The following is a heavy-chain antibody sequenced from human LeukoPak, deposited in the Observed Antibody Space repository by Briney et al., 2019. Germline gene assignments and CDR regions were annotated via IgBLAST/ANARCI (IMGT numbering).Heavy chain of an antibody. Sequence: GRSLRLSCAASGFTFSSYAMSWVRQAPGKGLEWVSAISGSGGSTYYADSAKGRFTISRDNSKNTLYLQMNSLRAEDTAVYYCAKDREYQLLSVNWGQGTLATVSS. CDR3: AKDREYQLLSVN. CDR1: GFTFSSYA. J-gene: IGHJ4*02. V-gene: IGHV3-23*01. D-gene: IGHD2-2*01. CDR2: ISGSGGST.